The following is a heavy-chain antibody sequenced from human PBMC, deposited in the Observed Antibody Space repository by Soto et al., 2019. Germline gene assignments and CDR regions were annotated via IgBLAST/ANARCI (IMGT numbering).Heavy chain of an antibody. D-gene: IGHD4-17*01. J-gene: IGHJ3*01. V-gene: IGHV6-1*01. CDR3: AKTTPHAFDV. CDR2: TYYRSKWST. Sequence: SQTLSLTCGISVDSVSSNSAAWNWIRQSPSRGLEWLGRTYYRSKWSTDYAVSVKSRLTIKPDTSKNQFSLHLNSVTPEDTAIYYCAKTTPHAFDVWGQGTMVTVSS. CDR1: VDSVSSNSAA.